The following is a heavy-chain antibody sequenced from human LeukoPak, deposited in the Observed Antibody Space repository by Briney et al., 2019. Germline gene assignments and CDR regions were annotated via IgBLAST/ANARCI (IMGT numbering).Heavy chain of an antibody. Sequence: GGSLRLSCAASGFTFSSYAMSWVRQAPGKGLEWVSAISGSGGSTYYADSVKGRFTISRDNSKNTLYLQMNSLRAEDTAVYYCARPGSGSYYKVPNYWGQGTLVTVSS. CDR2: ISGSGGST. V-gene: IGHV3-23*01. D-gene: IGHD3-10*01. CDR3: ARPGSGSYYKVPNY. CDR1: GFTFSSYA. J-gene: IGHJ4*02.